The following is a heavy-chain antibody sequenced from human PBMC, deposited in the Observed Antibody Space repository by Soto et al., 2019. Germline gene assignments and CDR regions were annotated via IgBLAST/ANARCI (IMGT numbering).Heavy chain of an antibody. CDR2: IIPILGIA. V-gene: IGHV1-69*02. CDR1: GGTFSSYT. Sequence: QVQLVQSGAEVKKPGSSAKVSCKASGGTFSSYTISWVRQAPGQGLEWMGRIIPILGIANYAQKFQGRVTITADKSTSTAYMELSSLRSEDTAVYYCARTGSSGYEYYFDYWGQGTLVTVSS. CDR3: ARTGSSGYEYYFDY. D-gene: IGHD3-22*01. J-gene: IGHJ4*02.